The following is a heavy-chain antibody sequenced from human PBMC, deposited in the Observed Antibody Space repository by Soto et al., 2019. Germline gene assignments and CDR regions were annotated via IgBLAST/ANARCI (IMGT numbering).Heavy chain of an antibody. D-gene: IGHD5-18*01. CDR2: ILNDGTTT. Sequence: EVQLVESGGGLVQPGGSLRLSCTASGFTFSSQWLHWVRQAPGKGLMWISRILNDGTTTNYADSVKGRFTVSRDNAKKTMSLQRNNLRAEDTAVHYCATWRGGYTYGLDHWGQGTPVTVSS. CDR1: GFTFSSQW. CDR3: ATWRGGYTYGLDH. J-gene: IGHJ4*02. V-gene: IGHV3-74*01.